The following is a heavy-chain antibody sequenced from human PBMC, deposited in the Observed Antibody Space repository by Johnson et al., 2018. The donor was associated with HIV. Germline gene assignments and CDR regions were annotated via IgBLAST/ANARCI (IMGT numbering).Heavy chain of an antibody. V-gene: IGHV3-30*19. D-gene: IGHD3-10*01. J-gene: IGHJ3*01. Sequence: QVQLVESGGGVVQPGRSLRLSCAASGFTFSSYGMHWVRQAPGKGLEWVAVISYDGSNKYYADSVKGRFTISRDNSKNTLYLQMYSLRLEDSAVYYCARDPGSGGRSFDAFDFWGQGTMVTVSS. CDR1: GFTFSSYG. CDR3: ARDPGSGGRSFDAFDF. CDR2: ISYDGSNK.